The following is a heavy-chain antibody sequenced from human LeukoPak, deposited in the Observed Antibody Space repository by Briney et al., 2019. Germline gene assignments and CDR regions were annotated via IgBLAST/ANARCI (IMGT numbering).Heavy chain of an antibody. D-gene: IGHD5-24*01. J-gene: IGHJ4*02. Sequence: GGSLRLSCAASGFTFSDYYMTWIRQAPGKGLEWVSYISNGGSTISYADSVKGRFTISRDDAKNSLYLQMNSLRAEDTAVYYCATTDGFKGDYWGQGTLVTVSS. CDR2: ISNGGSTI. CDR1: GFTFSDYY. CDR3: ATTDGFKGDY. V-gene: IGHV3-11*01.